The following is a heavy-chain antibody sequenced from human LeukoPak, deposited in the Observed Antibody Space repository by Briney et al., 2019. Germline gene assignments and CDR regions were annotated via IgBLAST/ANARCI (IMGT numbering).Heavy chain of an antibody. J-gene: IGHJ3*02. V-gene: IGHV4-34*01. Sequence: SETLSLTCAVYGGSFSGYYWGWIRQPPGKGLEWIGEIDHSGSTNYNPSLKSRVTISVDTSKNQFSLKLSSVTAADTAVYYCARVAPYIVVVVAATRVGAFDIWGQGTMVTVSS. CDR1: GGSFSGYY. D-gene: IGHD2-15*01. CDR2: IDHSGST. CDR3: ARVAPYIVVVVAATRVGAFDI.